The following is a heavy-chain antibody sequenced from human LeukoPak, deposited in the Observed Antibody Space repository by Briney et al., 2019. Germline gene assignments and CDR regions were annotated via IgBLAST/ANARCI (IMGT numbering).Heavy chain of an antibody. D-gene: IGHD3-10*01. CDR2: ISGSSGNI. J-gene: IGHJ5*02. CDR3: AKDRFGSGSPNWFGP. V-gene: IGHV3-23*01. CDR1: GFSFSNYA. Sequence: GGSLRLSCTASGFSFSNYAMSWVRQAPGKGLEWVAAISGSSGNIFYEDSLKGRFTISRDNSKNTLFLNMTSLRADDTAVYFRAKDRFGSGSPNWFGPWGQGTLVTVSS.